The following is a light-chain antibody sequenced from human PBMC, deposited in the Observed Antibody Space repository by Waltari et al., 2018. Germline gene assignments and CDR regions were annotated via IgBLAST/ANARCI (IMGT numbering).Light chain of an antibody. Sequence: EIVMTQSPATLSVSPGERATLSCRASQSVHINLAWYQQEPGQAPRLLVYDASPRATGTPARFGGSGSGTEFTLTISSLQSEDFAVYYCQQYHDWPLTFAGGTKVEIK. CDR2: DAS. J-gene: IGKJ4*01. CDR1: QSVHIN. CDR3: QQYHDWPLT. V-gene: IGKV3-15*01.